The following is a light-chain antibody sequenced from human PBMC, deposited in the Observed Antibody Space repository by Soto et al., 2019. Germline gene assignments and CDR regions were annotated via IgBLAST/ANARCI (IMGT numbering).Light chain of an antibody. J-gene: IGLJ1*01. Sequence: QSVQTHPPSVSWSLGHAITMSCTGTSTDVGGYNFVSWYQQHPDKAPKLLIYEVTNRPSGVSNRFSGSKSGNTASLTISGLQAEEEADYYCSSYTSTGNTVFGTGTKVTAL. CDR1: STDVGGYNF. CDR3: SSYTSTGNTV. V-gene: IGLV2-14*01. CDR2: EVT.